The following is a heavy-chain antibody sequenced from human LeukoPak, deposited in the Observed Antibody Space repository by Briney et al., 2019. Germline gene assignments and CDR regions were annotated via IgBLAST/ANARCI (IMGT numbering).Heavy chain of an antibody. CDR3: ARDRANYADYRLAFDI. CDR1: GGSISSGDFY. CDR2: IYYSGNP. V-gene: IGHV4-30-4*01. Sequence: SQTLSLTCTVSGGSISSGDFYWSWIRQPPGKGLEWIGYIYYSGNPYYNPSLKSRVTISVDTSKNQFSLKLSSVTAADTALYYCARDRANYADYRLAFDIWGQGKMVAVSS. D-gene: IGHD4-17*01. J-gene: IGHJ3*02.